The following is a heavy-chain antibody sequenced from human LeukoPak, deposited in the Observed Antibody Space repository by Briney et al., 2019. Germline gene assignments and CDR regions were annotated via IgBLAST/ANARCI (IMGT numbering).Heavy chain of an antibody. D-gene: IGHD4-17*01. V-gene: IGHV4-39*01. J-gene: IGHJ3*02. Sequence: SETLSLTCTVSGGSISSSSYYWGWIRQPPGKGLEWIGSIYYSGSTYYSPSLKSRVTISVNTSKNQFSLKLSSVTAADTAVYYCASPGATTARAAFDIWGQGTMVTVSS. CDR2: IYYSGST. CDR1: GGSISSSSYY. CDR3: ASPGATTARAAFDI.